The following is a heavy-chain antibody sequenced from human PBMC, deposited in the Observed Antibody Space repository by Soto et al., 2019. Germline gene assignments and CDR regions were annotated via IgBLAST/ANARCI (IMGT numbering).Heavy chain of an antibody. V-gene: IGHV1-8*01. D-gene: IGHD3-3*01. Sequence: ASVKVSCKASGYTFTSYYINWVLQATGQGLEWMGWMNPNSGNTGYAQKFQGRVTMTRNTSISTAYMELSSLRSEDTAVYYCARGVFHPYYDFWSGYYSWFDPWGQGTLVTVSS. CDR1: GYTFTSYY. CDR2: MNPNSGNT. CDR3: ARGVFHPYYDFWSGYYSWFDP. J-gene: IGHJ5*02.